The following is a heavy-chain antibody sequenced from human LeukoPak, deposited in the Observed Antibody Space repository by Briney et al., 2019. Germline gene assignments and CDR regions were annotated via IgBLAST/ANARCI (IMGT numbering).Heavy chain of an antibody. CDR2: MNPNSGNT. CDR1: GYTFTSYD. Sequence: ASVKVSCKASGYTFTSYDINWVRQATGQGLEWMGWMNPNSGNTGYAQKFQGRVTMTRNTSISTAYMELSSLRSEDTAVYYCAKDSCSGGSCYSSFDYWGQGTLVTVSS. J-gene: IGHJ4*02. V-gene: IGHV1-8*01. D-gene: IGHD2-15*01. CDR3: AKDSCSGGSCYSSFDY.